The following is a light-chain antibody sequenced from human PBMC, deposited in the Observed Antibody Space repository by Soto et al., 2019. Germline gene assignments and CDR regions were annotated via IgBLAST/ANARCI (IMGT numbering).Light chain of an antibody. V-gene: IGKV1-33*01. J-gene: IGKJ5*01. CDR1: QSISSY. CDR2: AAS. Sequence: DIQMTQSPSSLSASVGDRVTXXXRASQSISSYLNWYQQKPGKAPKLLIYAASSLQSGVPSRFSGSGSGTDFTFTISRLQPEDIATYYCQQYENLPTFGQGTRLEIK. CDR3: QQYENLPT.